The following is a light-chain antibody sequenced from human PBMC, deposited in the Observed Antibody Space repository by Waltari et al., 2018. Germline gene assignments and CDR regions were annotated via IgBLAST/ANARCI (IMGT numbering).Light chain of an antibody. CDR3: QQLNSA. J-gene: IGKJ3*01. Sequence: IQLTQSPSYLSASVGDSVTITCRASQDISNYLAWYQEKPGKAPKVLISAASTLQSGVPSRFSGSGSGTDFTLTISSLQPEDFATYYCQQLNSAFGPGTKVDIK. CDR1: QDISNY. CDR2: AAS. V-gene: IGKV1-9*01.